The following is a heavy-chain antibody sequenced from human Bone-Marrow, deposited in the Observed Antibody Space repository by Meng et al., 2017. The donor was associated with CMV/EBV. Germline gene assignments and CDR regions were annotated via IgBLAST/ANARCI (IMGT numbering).Heavy chain of an antibody. CDR2: ISYDGSNK. J-gene: IGHJ4*02. Sequence: AASGFAISSYGMHWVRQAPGKGLEWVAVISYDGSNKYYADSVKGRFTISRDNSKNTLYLQMNSLRAEDTAVYYCAKDNLPVLYAIDYWGQGTLVTVSS. V-gene: IGHV3-30*18. CDR1: GFAISSYG. D-gene: IGHD2-15*01. CDR3: AKDNLPVLYAIDY.